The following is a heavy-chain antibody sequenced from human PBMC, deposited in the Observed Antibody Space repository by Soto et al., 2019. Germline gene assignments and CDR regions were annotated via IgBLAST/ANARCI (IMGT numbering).Heavy chain of an antibody. CDR1: GGSISSYY. Sequence: SETLSLTCTVSGGSISSYYWSWIRQPPGKGLEWIGYIYYSGSTNYNPSLKSRVTISVDTSKNQFSLKLSSVTAADTAVYYCARAACEGATCFDYWGQGTLVTVSS. V-gene: IGHV4-59*01. CDR3: ARAACEGATCFDY. J-gene: IGHJ4*02. D-gene: IGHD1-26*01. CDR2: IYYSGST.